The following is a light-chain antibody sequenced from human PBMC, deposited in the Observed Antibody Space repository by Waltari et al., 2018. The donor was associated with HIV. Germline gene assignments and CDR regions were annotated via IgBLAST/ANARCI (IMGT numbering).Light chain of an antibody. CDR1: TSDVGGYTP. J-gene: IGLJ2*01. Sequence: QSALTQPASASGSPGHSITISCTGTTSDVGGYTPVYWYQQHPAKAPQLVIWEASSRPAGVSNRFSGSKPGNTASLTISGLQAEDEAYYYGSSYTSSDTVVFGGGTKVTVL. V-gene: IGLV2-14*03. CDR3: SSYTSSDTVV. CDR2: EAS.